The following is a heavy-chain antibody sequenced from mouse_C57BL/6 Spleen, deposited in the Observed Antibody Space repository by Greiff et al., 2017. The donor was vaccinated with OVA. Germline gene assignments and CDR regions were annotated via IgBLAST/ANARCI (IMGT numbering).Heavy chain of an antibody. CDR1: GYTFTSYW. CDR3: ARSGDYHYAMDY. CDR2: IYPGSGST. D-gene: IGHD2-4*01. Sequence: QVQLQQPGAELVKPGASVKMSCKASGYTFTSYWITWVKQRTGQGLEWIGDIYPGSGSTNYNEKFKSKATLTVDTSSSTAYMQLSSLTSEDSAVYYCARSGDYHYAMDYWGQGTSVTVSS. V-gene: IGHV1-55*01. J-gene: IGHJ4*01.